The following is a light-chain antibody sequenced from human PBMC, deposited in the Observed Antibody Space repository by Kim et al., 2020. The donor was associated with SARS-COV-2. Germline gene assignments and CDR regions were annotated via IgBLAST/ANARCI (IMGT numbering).Light chain of an antibody. J-gene: IGLJ3*02. CDR3: CSYAGSYTWV. CDR2: DVS. Sequence: GQSVTISCTRTSSDVGGSNYVSWYQQHPGKAPTLMIYDVSERPSGVPDRFSGSKSGNTASLTISGLQAEDEADYYCCSYAGSYTWVFGGGTKLTVL. V-gene: IGLV2-11*01. CDR1: SSDVGGSNY.